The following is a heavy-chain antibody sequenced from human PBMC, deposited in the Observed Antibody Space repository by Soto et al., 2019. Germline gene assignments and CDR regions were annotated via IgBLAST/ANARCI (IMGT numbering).Heavy chain of an antibody. CDR3: ANSQKGYNWNYFDH. J-gene: IGHJ4*02. D-gene: IGHD1-20*01. CDR1: GASISGSYYY. Sequence: PSETLSLTCAVSGASISGSYYYWAWLRQSPGKGPEWIGSVFYSGFTSYNPSLQSRVSLSVDTSKSQFSLKLSAVTAADTAVYYCANSQKGYNWNYFDHWGQGALVTVSS. CDR2: VFYSGFT. V-gene: IGHV4-39*01.